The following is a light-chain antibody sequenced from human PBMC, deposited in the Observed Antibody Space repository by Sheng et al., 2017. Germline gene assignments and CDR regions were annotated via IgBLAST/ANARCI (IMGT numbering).Light chain of an antibody. CDR1: SSDIGDYNY. J-gene: IGLJ2*01. CDR2: DVS. CDR3: SSYTSSITYLI. V-gene: IGLV2-14*03. Sequence: QSALTQPASVSGSPGQSISISCTGTSSDIGDYNYVSWYQQHPGKAPKLMIYDVSNRPSGVSNRFSGSKSGNTASLTISGLQAEDEADYYCSSYTSSITYLIFGGGTKLTVL.